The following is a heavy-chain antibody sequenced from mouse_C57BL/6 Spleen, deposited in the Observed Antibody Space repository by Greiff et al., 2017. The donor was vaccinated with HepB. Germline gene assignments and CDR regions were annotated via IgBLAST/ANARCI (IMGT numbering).Heavy chain of an antibody. CDR3: ASQGYYGSSYMDYAIDY. D-gene: IGHD1-1*01. CDR1: GYTFTSYW. Sequence: QVQLQQPGAELVKPGASVKMSCKASGYTFTSYWITWVKQRPGQGLEWIGDIYPGSGSTNYNEKFKSKATLTVDTSSSTAYMQLSSLTSEDSAVYYWASQGYYGSSYMDYAIDYWGQGTSVTVSS. V-gene: IGHV1-55*01. J-gene: IGHJ4*01. CDR2: IYPGSGST.